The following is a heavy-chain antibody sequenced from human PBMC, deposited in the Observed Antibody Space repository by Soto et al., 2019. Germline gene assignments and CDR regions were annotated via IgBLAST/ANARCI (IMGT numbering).Heavy chain of an antibody. CDR1: GFTFSDSG. Sequence: QVYLVESGGGVVQPGTPLRLSCAASGFTFSDSGMHWVRQAPGKGLEWVAVISYDGSGKFYGDSVKGRFTISRDNSKNTVYLHMRGLTPEDTAVYYCAKDRRAYYYGSGADSWGQGTRVTVAA. CDR2: ISYDGSGK. D-gene: IGHD3-10*01. CDR3: AKDRRAYYYGSGADS. J-gene: IGHJ4*02. V-gene: IGHV3-30*18.